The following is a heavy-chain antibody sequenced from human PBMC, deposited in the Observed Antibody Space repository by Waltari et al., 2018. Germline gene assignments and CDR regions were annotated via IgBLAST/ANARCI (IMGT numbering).Heavy chain of an antibody. V-gene: IGHV1-18*01. CDR2: ISAYTGNP. CDR3: ARRWTSDWSDP. CDR1: GSKFNSDG. J-gene: IGHJ5*01. Sequence: QLVQSDAEVKKPGASVKVSCKTSGSKFNSDGINWVRQAPGQGLESMGWISAYTGNPHYAQNFQGRVTMTRDTSTNTAYLELRGLTSDDTAVYYCARRWTSDWSDPWGQGTLVTVSS.